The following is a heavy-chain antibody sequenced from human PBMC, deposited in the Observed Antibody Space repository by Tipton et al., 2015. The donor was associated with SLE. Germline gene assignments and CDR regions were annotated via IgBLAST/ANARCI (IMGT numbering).Heavy chain of an antibody. Sequence: TLSLTCTVSGGSISSYYWSWIRQPPGKGLEWIGYIYYSGSTNYNPSLKSRVTISVDTSNHQVSLKLTSVTAADTAVYYCARVYGYSSSSEAFDIWGQGTMVTVSS. J-gene: IGHJ3*02. CDR2: IYYSGST. CDR1: GGSISSYY. D-gene: IGHD6-6*01. V-gene: IGHV4-59*01. CDR3: ARVYGYSSSSEAFDI.